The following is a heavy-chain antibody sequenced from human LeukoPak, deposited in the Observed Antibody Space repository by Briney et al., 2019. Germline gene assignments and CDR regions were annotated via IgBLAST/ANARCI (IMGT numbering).Heavy chain of an antibody. Sequence: IYIYYADSVKALFTISREKAKNSLYMQMNRLRAEDTAVYYCARDGVVVPAAIGYYYYYMDVWGKGTTVTVSS. J-gene: IGHJ6*03. CDR2: IYI. V-gene: IGHV3-21*01. D-gene: IGHD2-2*01. CDR3: ARDGVVVPAAIGYYYYYMDV.